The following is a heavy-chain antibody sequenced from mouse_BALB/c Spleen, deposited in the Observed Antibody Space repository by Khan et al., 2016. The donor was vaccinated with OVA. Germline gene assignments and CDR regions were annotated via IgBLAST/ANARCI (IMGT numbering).Heavy chain of an antibody. CDR2: IIPNNGGT. J-gene: IGHJ1*01. D-gene: IGHD2-14*01. Sequence: VQLQQSGPELVKPAASVKISCTTSGYTFTEYTMHWVKQSLGESLVWIGGIIPNNGGTNYNQKFKGRATLTVDKSSNTAFLELRSLTSKDSAVYYGARGAYCRYDANFDVWGAGTTVTVSS. CDR3: ARGAYCRYDANFDV. V-gene: IGHV1-18*01. CDR1: GYTFTEYT.